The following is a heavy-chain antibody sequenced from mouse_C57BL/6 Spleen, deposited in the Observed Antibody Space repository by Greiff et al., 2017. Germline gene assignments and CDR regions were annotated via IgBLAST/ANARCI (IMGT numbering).Heavy chain of an antibody. CDR2: IYIGNGYT. CDR3: ARDYDITGYAMDY. Sequence: VQLQQSGAELVRPGSSVKMSCKTSGYTFTSYGINWVKQRPGQGLEWIGYIYIGNGYTEYNEKFKGKATLTSDTSSSTAYMQLRRLTSEDSALYICARDYDITGYAMDYWGQGTSVTVSS. CDR1: GYTFTSYG. D-gene: IGHD1-1*01. V-gene: IGHV1-58*01. J-gene: IGHJ4*01.